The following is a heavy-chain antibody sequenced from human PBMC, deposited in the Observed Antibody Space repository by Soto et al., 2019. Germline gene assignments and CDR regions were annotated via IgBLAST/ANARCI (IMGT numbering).Heavy chain of an antibody. CDR3: ARDFAPIAA. V-gene: IGHV1-18*01. CDR1: GYTFTSYA. D-gene: IGHD6-13*01. J-gene: IGHJ4*02. CDR2: ISAYNGNT. Sequence: QVQLVQSGAEVKKPGASVKVSCTASGYTFTSYAISWVRQAPGQGLEWMGWISAYNGNTNYAQKLQGRVTVTTDTSTSTPYTDLRSLRSDDKAVYYCARDFAPIAAWGQGTLGSVSS.